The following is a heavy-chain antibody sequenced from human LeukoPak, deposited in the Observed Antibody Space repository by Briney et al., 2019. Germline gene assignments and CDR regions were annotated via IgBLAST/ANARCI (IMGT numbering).Heavy chain of an antibody. CDR3: ARRGYSYGFGFDY. Sequence: SETLSLTCTVSGGSISSYYGSWIRQPPGKGLEWIGYIYYSGSTNYNPSLKSRATISVDTSKNQFSLKLSSVTAADTAVYYCARRGYSYGFGFDYWGQGTLVTVSS. J-gene: IGHJ4*02. V-gene: IGHV4-59*08. CDR1: GGSISSYY. CDR2: IYYSGST. D-gene: IGHD5-18*01.